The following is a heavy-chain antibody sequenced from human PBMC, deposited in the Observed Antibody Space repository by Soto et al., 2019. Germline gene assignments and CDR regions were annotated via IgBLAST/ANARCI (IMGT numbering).Heavy chain of an antibody. V-gene: IGHV4-39*01. J-gene: IGHJ5*02. CDR3: ARQEEAAAGTYWFDP. CDR1: GGSISSTSYY. CDR2: IYYSGST. D-gene: IGHD6-13*01. Sequence: AETLSLTCAFSGGSISSTSYYWSCVLQPPWKGLEWIGSIYYSGSTYYDPSLNIRVTISVDTSKNQFSLKLSSVTAEDTAVYYCARQEEAAAGTYWFDPWGQGTLVTVSS.